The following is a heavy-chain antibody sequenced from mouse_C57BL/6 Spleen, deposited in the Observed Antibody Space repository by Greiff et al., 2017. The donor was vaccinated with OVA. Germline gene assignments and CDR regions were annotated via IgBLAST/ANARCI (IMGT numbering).Heavy chain of an antibody. Sequence: QVQLQQSGAELVRPGTSVTVSCKASGYAFTHYLLEWVKQRPGQGLAWIGVFNPGSGGTNYNEKFKGKATLTADKSSSTAYMQLSSLTSEDSAVYFCARSEPKGPLAYWGQGTLVTVSA. CDR1: GYAFTHYL. CDR2: FNPGSGGT. V-gene: IGHV1-54*01. J-gene: IGHJ3*01. CDR3: ARSEPKGPLAY. D-gene: IGHD1-3*01.